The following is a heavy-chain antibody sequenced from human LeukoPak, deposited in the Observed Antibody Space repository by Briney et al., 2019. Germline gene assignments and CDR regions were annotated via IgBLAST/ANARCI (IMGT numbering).Heavy chain of an antibody. D-gene: IGHD5-18*01. J-gene: IGHJ4*02. CDR1: GFTFSSNW. V-gene: IGHV3-48*01. CDR2: ISSSSSTI. Sequence: PGGSLRLSCAASGFTFSSNWMNWVRQAPGKGLEWVSYISSSSSTIYYADSVKGRFTISRDNSKNTLYLQMNSLRAEDTAVYYCAREVYSYGPFDYWGQGTLVTVSS. CDR3: AREVYSYGPFDY.